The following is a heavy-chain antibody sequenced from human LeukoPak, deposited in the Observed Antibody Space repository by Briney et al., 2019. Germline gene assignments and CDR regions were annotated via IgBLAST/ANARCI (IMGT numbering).Heavy chain of an antibody. V-gene: IGHV4-39*07. D-gene: IGHD6-19*01. CDR3: ARDSYSSGWADAFDI. CDR1: GGSISSSSYY. J-gene: IGHJ3*02. Sequence: PSETLSLTCTVSGGSISSSSYYWGWLRHPPGKGLEWIGSIYHSGSTYYNPSLKSRVTISVDTSKNQFSLKLSSVTAADTAVYYCARDSYSSGWADAFDIWGQGTMVTVSS. CDR2: IYHSGST.